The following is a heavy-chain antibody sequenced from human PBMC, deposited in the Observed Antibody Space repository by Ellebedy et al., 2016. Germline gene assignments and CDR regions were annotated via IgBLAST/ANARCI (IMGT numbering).Heavy chain of an antibody. V-gene: IGHV5-51*01. CDR3: ARREYFRGSHWFHP. D-gene: IGHD5-12*01. Sequence: GGSLRLSCQGSGYSFTNHWIVWVRQTPGKGLEFMGIIYPGDSDTKYNPSFQGQVTISADRSTSPAYLQWSGLKASETAMYFCARREYFRGSHWFHPWGQGTLVTVAS. CDR2: IYPGDSDT. CDR1: GYSFTNHW. J-gene: IGHJ5*02.